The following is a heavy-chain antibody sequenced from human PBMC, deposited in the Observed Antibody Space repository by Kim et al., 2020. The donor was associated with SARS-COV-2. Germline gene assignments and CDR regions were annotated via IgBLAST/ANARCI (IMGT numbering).Heavy chain of an antibody. V-gene: IGHV4-61*01. D-gene: IGHD3-10*01. CDR3: ARVAIPGETYYYYGMDV. CDR2: IYYSGST. Sequence: SETLSLTCTVSGGSVSSGSYYWSWIRQPPGKGLEWIGYIYYSGSTNYNPSLKSRVTISVDTSKNQFSLKLSSVTAADTAVYYCARVAIPGETYYYYGMDVWGQGTTVTVSS. J-gene: IGHJ6*02. CDR1: GGSVSSGSYY.